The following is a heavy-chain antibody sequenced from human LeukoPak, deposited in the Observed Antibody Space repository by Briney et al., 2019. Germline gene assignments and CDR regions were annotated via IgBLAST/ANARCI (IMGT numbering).Heavy chain of an antibody. Sequence: ASVEVSCKASGGTFSSYAISRVRQAPGQGLEWMGGIIPIFGTANYAQKFQGRVTITADESTSTAYMELSSLRSEDTAVYYCARDRGIVGAHDAFDIWGQGTMVTVSS. V-gene: IGHV1-69*13. J-gene: IGHJ3*02. CDR3: ARDRGIVGAHDAFDI. CDR2: IIPIFGTA. CDR1: GGTFSSYA. D-gene: IGHD1-26*01.